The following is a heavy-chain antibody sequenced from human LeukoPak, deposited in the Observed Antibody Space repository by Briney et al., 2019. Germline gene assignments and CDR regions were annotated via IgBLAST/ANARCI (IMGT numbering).Heavy chain of an antibody. CDR3: ASGFYGAGHFDDDVFDI. J-gene: IGHJ3*02. Sequence: ASVTVSCKVSGYSLGELSIHWVRQVPGKGFTWMGGFDPEDVEIVYAQSFQGRVTMTEDTSTDTAYMELSRLTSEDTVVYYCASGFYGAGHFDDDVFDIWGQGTLVTVSS. CDR1: GYSLGELS. V-gene: IGHV1-24*01. D-gene: IGHD4/OR15-4a*01. CDR2: FDPEDVEI.